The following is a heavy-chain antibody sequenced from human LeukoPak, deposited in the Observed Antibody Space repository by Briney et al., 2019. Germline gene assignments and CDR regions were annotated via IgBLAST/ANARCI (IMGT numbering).Heavy chain of an antibody. CDR2: INPSGGST. CDR3: ARGPSRDGVPYRYFDL. Sequence: ASVKVSCKASGYTFTSYYMHWVRQAPGQGLEWMGIINPSGGSTSYAQKFQGRVTMTRDTSTSTVYMELSSLRSEDTAVYYCARGPSRDGVPYRYFDLWGRGTLVTVSS. V-gene: IGHV1-46*01. CDR1: GYTFTSYY. J-gene: IGHJ2*01. D-gene: IGHD5-24*01.